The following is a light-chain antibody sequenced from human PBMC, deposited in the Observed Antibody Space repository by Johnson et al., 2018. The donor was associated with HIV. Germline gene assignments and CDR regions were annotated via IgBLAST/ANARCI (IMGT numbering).Light chain of an antibody. CDR2: ENN. CDR1: SSNIGNNY. CDR3: GAWDSSLTTYV. J-gene: IGLJ1*01. Sequence: QSVLTQPPSVSAAPGQKVTISCSGSSSNIGNNYVSWYQQLPGTAPKVLIHENNKRPSGIPDRFSGSKSGTSATLGITGLQTGDEADYYCGAWDSSLTTYVFGTGTKVPVL. V-gene: IGLV1-51*02.